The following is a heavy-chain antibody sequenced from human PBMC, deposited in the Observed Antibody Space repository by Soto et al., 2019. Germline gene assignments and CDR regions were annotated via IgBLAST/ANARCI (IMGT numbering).Heavy chain of an antibody. CDR2: ITVSGDTT. CDR3: AKNRNTGVAGTSCWFGP. J-gene: IGHJ5*02. D-gene: IGHD6-19*01. CDR1: GFTFSSYA. V-gene: IGHV3-23*01. Sequence: GGSLRLSCAASGFTFSSYAMSWVRQAPGKGLEWVSAITVSGDTTYYADSVKGRFTISRDNPKNTLYLQMNTLRAEDTAVYYCAKNRNTGVAGTSCWFGPWGQGTLVTVSS.